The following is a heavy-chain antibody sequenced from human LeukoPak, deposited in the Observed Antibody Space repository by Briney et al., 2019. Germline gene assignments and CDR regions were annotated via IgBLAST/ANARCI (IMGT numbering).Heavy chain of an antibody. CDR1: GGTFSSYA. Sequence: GASVKVSCKASGGTFSSYAISWVRQAPGQGLEWMGGIIPIFGTANYAQKFQGRVTFTADESTSTAYMELSSLRSEDTAVYYCATGSSGYYSGYWGQGTLVTVSS. D-gene: IGHD3-22*01. J-gene: IGHJ4*02. CDR2: IIPIFGTA. CDR3: ATGSSGYYSGY. V-gene: IGHV1-69*13.